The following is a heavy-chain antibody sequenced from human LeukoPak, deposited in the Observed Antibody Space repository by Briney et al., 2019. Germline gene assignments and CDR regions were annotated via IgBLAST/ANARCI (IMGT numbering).Heavy chain of an antibody. V-gene: IGHV3-30*18. J-gene: IGHJ5*02. Sequence: GRSLRLSCAASGFTFSSYGMHWVRQAPGKGLEWVAVISYDGSNKYYADSVKGRFTISRDNSKNTLYLQMNSLRAEDTAVYYCAKAAVWSGYDWFDPWGQGTLVTVSS. D-gene: IGHD3-3*01. CDR2: ISYDGSNK. CDR3: AKAAVWSGYDWFDP. CDR1: GFTFSSYG.